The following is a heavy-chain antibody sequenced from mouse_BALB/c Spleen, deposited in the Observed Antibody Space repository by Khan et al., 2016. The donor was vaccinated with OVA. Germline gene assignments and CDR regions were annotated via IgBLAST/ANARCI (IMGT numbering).Heavy chain of an antibody. D-gene: IGHD2-12*01. CDR3: TRGGYSSFAY. V-gene: IGHV1-5*01. CDR1: GYIFTSYL. Sequence: VQLQQSGTVLARPGASVKMSCKASGYIFTSYLIHWVKQRPGQGLEWIGDIYPGNSDTTYNQKFKDKAKLTAGKSASTAYMELSSLTNEDSAIYDCTRGGYSSFAYWGQGTLVTVSA. J-gene: IGHJ3*01. CDR2: IYPGNSDT.